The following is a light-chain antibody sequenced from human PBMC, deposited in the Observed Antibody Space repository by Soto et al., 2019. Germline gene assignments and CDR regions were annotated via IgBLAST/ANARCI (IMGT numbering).Light chain of an antibody. J-gene: IGKJ2*01. CDR3: QQYGSSPTMYT. CDR2: GAS. CDR1: QSVSSSY. Sequence: EIVLTQSPGTLSLSPGERATLSCRASQSVSSSYLAWYQQKPDQAPRLLIYGASSRATGIPDRFSGSGSGTDFTLTISRLEPEDLAVYYCQQYGSSPTMYTFGEGTKLEIK. V-gene: IGKV3-20*01.